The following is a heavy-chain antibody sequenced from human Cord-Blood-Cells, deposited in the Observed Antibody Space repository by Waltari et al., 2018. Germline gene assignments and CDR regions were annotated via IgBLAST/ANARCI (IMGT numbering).Heavy chain of an antibody. CDR2: IIPIFGTA. CDR1: GGPLTSSA. CDR3: ARDPGRALSDAFDI. Sequence: QVQLVQSGAEVKKHGSSVKVSCKASGGPLTSSAIRWVQPAPGQGLEWMGGIIPIFGTANYAQKFQGRVTITADESTSTAYMELSSLRSEDTAVYYCARDPGRALSDAFDIWGQGTMVTVSS. V-gene: IGHV1-69*01. J-gene: IGHJ3*02.